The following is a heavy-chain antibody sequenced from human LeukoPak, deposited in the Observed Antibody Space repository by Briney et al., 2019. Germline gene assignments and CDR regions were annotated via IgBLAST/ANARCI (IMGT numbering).Heavy chain of an antibody. CDR1: GFTFSSYG. V-gene: IGHV3-30*03. Sequence: GGSLRLSCAASGFTFSSYGMHWVRQAPGKGLEWVAVISYDGSNKYYADSVKGRFTISRDNAKNSLYLQMNSLRAEDTAMYYCARVSRYNWNYGVFDYWGQGTLVTVSS. CDR2: ISYDGSNK. D-gene: IGHD1-7*01. CDR3: ARVSRYNWNYGVFDY. J-gene: IGHJ4*02.